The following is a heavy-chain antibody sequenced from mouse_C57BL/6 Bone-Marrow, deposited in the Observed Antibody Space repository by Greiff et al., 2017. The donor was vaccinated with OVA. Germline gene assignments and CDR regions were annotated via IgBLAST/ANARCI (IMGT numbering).Heavy chain of an antibody. CDR3: ARRDTTVVARGYYAMDY. J-gene: IGHJ4*01. D-gene: IGHD1-1*01. CDR2: IYPRSGNT. V-gene: IGHV1-81*01. Sequence: QVQLKQSGAELARPGASVKLSCKASGYTFTSYGISWVKQRTGQGLEWIGEIYPRSGNTYYNEKFKGKATLTADKSSSTAYMELRSLTSEDSAVYFCARRDTTVVARGYYAMDYWGQGTSVTVSS. CDR1: GYTFTSYG.